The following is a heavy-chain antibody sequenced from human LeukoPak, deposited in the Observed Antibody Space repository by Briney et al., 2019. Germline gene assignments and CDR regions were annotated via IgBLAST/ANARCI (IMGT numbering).Heavy chain of an antibody. D-gene: IGHD3-3*01. CDR1: GFTFSSYW. V-gene: IGHV3-74*01. Sequence: GGSLRLSCAASGFTFSSYWMHRVRQAPGKGLVWVSRINSDGSSTSYADSVKGRFTISRDNAKNTLYLQMNSLSAEDTAVYYCARPNYDFWSGYNYYFDYWGQGTLVTVSS. CDR2: INSDGSST. CDR3: ARPNYDFWSGYNYYFDY. J-gene: IGHJ4*02.